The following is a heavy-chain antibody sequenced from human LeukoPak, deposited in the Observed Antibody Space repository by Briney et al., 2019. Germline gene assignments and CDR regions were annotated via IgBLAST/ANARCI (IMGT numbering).Heavy chain of an antibody. V-gene: IGHV1-18*01. CDR2: ISAYNGNT. CDR1: GYTFTSYG. CDR3: ARGPEGPFDY. Sequence: GASVKVSCKASGYTFTSYGISWVRQAPGQGLEWMGWISAYNGNTNYAQKFQGRVTITADKSTSTAYMELSSLRSEDTAVYYCARGPEGPFDYWGQGTLVTVSS. J-gene: IGHJ4*02.